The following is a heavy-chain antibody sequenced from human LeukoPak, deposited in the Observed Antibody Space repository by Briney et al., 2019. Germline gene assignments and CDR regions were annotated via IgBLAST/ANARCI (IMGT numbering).Heavy chain of an antibody. D-gene: IGHD6-19*01. V-gene: IGHV3-7*01. CDR3: ARPGYSTGLYYFDY. CDR2: IKQDGSEK. Sequence: GGSLRLSCAASGFTFSSYWMSWVRQAPGKGLEWVANIKQDGSEKYYVDSVKGRFTISRDNAKNSLYLQMNSLRAEDTAIYYCARPGYSTGLYYFDYWGQGTLVTVSS. CDR1: GFTFSSYW. J-gene: IGHJ4*02.